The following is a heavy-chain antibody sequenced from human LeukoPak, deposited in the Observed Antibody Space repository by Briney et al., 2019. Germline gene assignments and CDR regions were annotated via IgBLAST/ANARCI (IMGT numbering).Heavy chain of an antibody. CDR3: ARVNSSGWYDVFYFDY. J-gene: IGHJ4*02. V-gene: IGHV4-4*02. CDR1: GGSISSSNW. CDR2: IYHSGST. Sequence: SETLSLTCAVSGGSISSSNWWSWVRQPPGKGLEWIGEIYHSGSTNYNPSLKGRVTISVDKSKNQFSLKLSSVTAADTAVYYCARVNSSGWYDVFYFDYWGQGTLVTVSS. D-gene: IGHD6-19*01.